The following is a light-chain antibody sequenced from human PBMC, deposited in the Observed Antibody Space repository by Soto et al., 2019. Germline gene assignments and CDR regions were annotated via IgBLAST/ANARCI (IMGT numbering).Light chain of an antibody. CDR3: CSYAGSRTFV. V-gene: IGLV2-23*02. CDR2: EDT. J-gene: IGLJ3*02. Sequence: PSSVSGSPGQSNTISCTVTSSDVGGYDLVSCYQQHPGKAPKLMIFEDTARPAGISNRFSGPKSGDTASLTISRLQAEDEAHYYCCSYAGSRTFVFGGGTKVTVL. CDR1: SSDVGGYDL.